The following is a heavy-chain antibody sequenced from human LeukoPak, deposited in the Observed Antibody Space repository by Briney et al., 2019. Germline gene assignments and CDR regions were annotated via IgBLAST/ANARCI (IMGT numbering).Heavy chain of an antibody. D-gene: IGHD5-12*01. CDR2: IYPGDSDT. Sequence: GESLKISCKGSGYSFTSYWIGWVRQMPGKGLEWMGIIYPGDSDTRYSPSFQGQVTISADKSISTAYLQWSSLKASDTAMYYCARLGYSGYDYRNNWFDPWGQGTLVTVST. CDR3: ARLGYSGYDYRNNWFDP. J-gene: IGHJ5*02. V-gene: IGHV5-51*01. CDR1: GYSFTSYW.